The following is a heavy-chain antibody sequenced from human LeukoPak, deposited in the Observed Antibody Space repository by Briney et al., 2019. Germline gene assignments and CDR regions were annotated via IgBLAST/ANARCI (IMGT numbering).Heavy chain of an antibody. D-gene: IGHD1-1*01. CDR2: INHSGTA. CDR1: GGSFSGYY. CDR3: ARAPNWKHFDY. Sequence: SETLSLTCAVYGGSFSGYYWSWIRQPPGKGLEWIGEINHSGTANYNPSLKSRVTISVDKSKNQFSLKLSSVTAADTAVYYCARAPNWKHFDYWGQGTLVTVSS. J-gene: IGHJ4*02. V-gene: IGHV4-34*01.